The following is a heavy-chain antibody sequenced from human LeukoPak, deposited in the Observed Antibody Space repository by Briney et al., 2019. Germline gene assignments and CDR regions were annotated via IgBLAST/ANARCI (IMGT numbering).Heavy chain of an antibody. CDR2: IYYSGST. V-gene: IGHV4-31*03. CDR3: ARGGSLYDILTGYYAPSPFDY. Sequence: PSETLSLTCTVSGGSISSGGYYWSWIRQHPGKGLEWIGYIYYSGSTYYNPSLKSRVTISVDRSKNQFSLKLSSVTAADTAVYYCARGGSLYDILTGYYAPSPFDYWGQGTLVTVSS. D-gene: IGHD3-9*01. J-gene: IGHJ4*02. CDR1: GGSISSGGYY.